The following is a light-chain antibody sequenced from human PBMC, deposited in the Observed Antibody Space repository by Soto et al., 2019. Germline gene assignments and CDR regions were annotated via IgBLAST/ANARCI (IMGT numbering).Light chain of an antibody. CDR2: GNS. J-gene: IGLJ1*01. Sequence: SVLTHPPSVSGAPGQRVTISCTGSSSNIGAGYDVHWYQQLPGTAPKLLIYGNSNRPSGVPVRFSGSKSGTSASLAITGLQAEDEADYFCQSYDSRLSGYVFGTGTKLTVL. CDR1: SSNIGAGYD. V-gene: IGLV1-40*01. CDR3: QSYDSRLSGYV.